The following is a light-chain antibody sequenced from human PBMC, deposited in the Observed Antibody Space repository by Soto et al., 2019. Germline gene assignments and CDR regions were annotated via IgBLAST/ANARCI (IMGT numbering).Light chain of an antibody. CDR1: SSNIGSNI. Sequence: QSVLTQPPSASGTPGQRVTISCSGSSSNIGSNIVNWYQQLPGTAPKLLIYNNNQWPSGVPDRFSGSKSGTSASLAISGLQSEDEAEYYCSSYAGTNTLVFGGGTKLTVL. CDR3: SSYAGTNTLV. V-gene: IGLV1-44*01. J-gene: IGLJ3*02. CDR2: NNN.